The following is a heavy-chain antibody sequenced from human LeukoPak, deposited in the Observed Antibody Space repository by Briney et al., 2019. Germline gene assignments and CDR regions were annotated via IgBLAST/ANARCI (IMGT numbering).Heavy chain of an antibody. Sequence: SETLSLTCAVSGYSISSGYYWGWIRQPPGKGLEWIGYIYYSGSTNYNPSLKSRVTISVDTSKNQFSLKLSSVTAADTAVYYCARASPRTTGTLFDPWGQGTLVTVSS. CDR1: GYSISSGYY. V-gene: IGHV4-61*01. J-gene: IGHJ5*02. CDR3: ARASPRTTGTLFDP. D-gene: IGHD1-1*01. CDR2: IYYSGST.